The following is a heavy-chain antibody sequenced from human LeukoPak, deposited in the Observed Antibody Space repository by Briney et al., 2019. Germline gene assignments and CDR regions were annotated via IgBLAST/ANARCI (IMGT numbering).Heavy chain of an antibody. CDR1: GFTFSSYG. CDR3: AELGITMIGGV. V-gene: IGHV3-23*01. J-gene: IGHJ6*04. CDR2: ISGSAATI. D-gene: IGHD3-10*02. Sequence: GGSLRLSCAASGFTFSSYGMHWVRQAPGKGLEWVSSISGSAATISYADSVKGRFTISRDNSKNTLSLQMNSLRAEDTAVYYCAELGITMIGGVWGKGTTVTISS.